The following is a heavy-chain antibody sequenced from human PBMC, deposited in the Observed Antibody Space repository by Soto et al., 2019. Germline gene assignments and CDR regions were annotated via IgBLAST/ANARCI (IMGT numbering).Heavy chain of an antibody. Sequence: GGSLRLSCAASGFTFSSYAMSWVRQAPGKGLEWVSAISGSGGSTYYADSVKGRFTISRDNSKNTLYLQMNSLRVDDTAIYYCARDLRLSGEAFDVWGQGTVVTVSS. J-gene: IGHJ3*01. V-gene: IGHV3-23*01. D-gene: IGHD3-3*01. CDR1: GFTFSSYA. CDR2: ISGSGGST. CDR3: ARDLRLSGEAFDV.